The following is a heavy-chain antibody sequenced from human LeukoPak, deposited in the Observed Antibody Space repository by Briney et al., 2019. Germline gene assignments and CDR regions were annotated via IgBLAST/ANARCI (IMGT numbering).Heavy chain of an antibody. D-gene: IGHD5-12*01. CDR3: AKKYSGNDYYFDY. CDR2: ISSSGSTI. J-gene: IGHJ4*02. CDR1: GFTFSSYE. V-gene: IGHV3-48*03. Sequence: GGSLRLSCAASGFTFSSYEMNWVRQAPGKGLEWVSYISSSGSTIYYADSVKGRFTISRDNSKNTLYLQMNSLRAEDTAVYYCAKKYSGNDYYFDYWGQGTLVTVSS.